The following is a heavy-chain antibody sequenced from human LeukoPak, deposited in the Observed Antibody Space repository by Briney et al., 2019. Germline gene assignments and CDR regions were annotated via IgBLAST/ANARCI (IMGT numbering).Heavy chain of an antibody. J-gene: IGHJ4*02. Sequence: GGSLRLSCAASGFTFSSYGMTWVRQAPGKGLQWVSAIGGSGRTTYYADSVKGRFTISRDNSKNTLYLQMNSLRAEDTAVYYCAKNSGYDPPNYDYWGQGTLVTVSS. CDR1: GFTFSSYG. CDR3: AKNSGYDPPNYDY. D-gene: IGHD5-12*01. CDR2: IGGSGRTT. V-gene: IGHV3-23*01.